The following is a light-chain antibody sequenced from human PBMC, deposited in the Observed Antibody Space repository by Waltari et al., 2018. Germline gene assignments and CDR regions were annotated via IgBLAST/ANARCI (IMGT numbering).Light chain of an antibody. CDR3: LQRSNWPPT. CDR2: NAS. Sequence: EIILTQSPATLSLSPGDRATLSCRASQSVGNSLSWYQQKPGQAPRLPIYNASTRPTGIPARFGGSGSGTDFTLTIGSLEPEDFAVYFCLQRSNWPPTFGGGTTVEIK. CDR1: QSVGNS. J-gene: IGKJ4*01. V-gene: IGKV3-11*01.